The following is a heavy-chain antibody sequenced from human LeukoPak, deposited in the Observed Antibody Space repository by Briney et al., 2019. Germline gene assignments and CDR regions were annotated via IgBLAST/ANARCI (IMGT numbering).Heavy chain of an antibody. CDR1: GGSISSYD. D-gene: IGHD1-20*01. Sequence: SETLSLTCTVSGGSISSYDWSWIRQPPGKGLEWIGYIYYSGSTNYNPSLKSRVTISVDTSKNQFSLKLISVTAADTAVYYCARDLVDNWNDPGSFDIWGQGTMVTVSS. J-gene: IGHJ3*02. V-gene: IGHV4-59*12. CDR2: IYYSGST. CDR3: ARDLVDNWNDPGSFDI.